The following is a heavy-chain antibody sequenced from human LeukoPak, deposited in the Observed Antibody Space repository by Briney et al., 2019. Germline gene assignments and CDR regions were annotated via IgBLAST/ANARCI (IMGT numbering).Heavy chain of an antibody. CDR1: GGSVNSIIYY. CDR3: ATQPRLAVAGTASDY. CDR2: IYSSGCT. J-gene: IGHJ4*02. D-gene: IGHD6-19*01. V-gene: IGHV4-39*01. Sequence: PSETLSLNCTVSGGSVNSIIYYWGWIRQPPGRVLEWIGSIYSSGCTYFNPSLKSRVTISVDTSKNQFSLKLSSVTAADTAVYYCATQPRLAVAGTASDYWGQGTLVTVSS.